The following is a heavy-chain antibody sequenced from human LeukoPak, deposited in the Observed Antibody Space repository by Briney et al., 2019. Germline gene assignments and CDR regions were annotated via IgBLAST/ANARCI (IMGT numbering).Heavy chain of an antibody. CDR1: GFTFNSYG. Sequence: PGMSLRLSCAASGFTFNSYGMHWVRQAPGKGLEWVADIWYDGSNKYYADSVKGRFTISRDTSKNTVSLQMTGLRADDTAVYYCARAYSGFSSRGFDYWAREPWSASPQ. V-gene: IGHV3-33*01. D-gene: IGHD5-12*01. CDR3: ARAYSGFSSRGFDY. CDR2: IWYDGSNK. J-gene: IGHJ4*02.